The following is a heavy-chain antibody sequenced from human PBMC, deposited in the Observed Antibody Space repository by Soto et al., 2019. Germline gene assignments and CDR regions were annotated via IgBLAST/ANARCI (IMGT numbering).Heavy chain of an antibody. J-gene: IGHJ6*02. CDR1: GGSISSSNW. V-gene: IGHV4-4*02. Sequence: QVQLQESGPGLVKPSGTLSLTCAVSGGSISSSNWWSWVRQPPGKGLEWIGEIYHSGSTNYNPSPRRQVTPSVDQSKNKFPLKLSSVTAADTAVYYCARDGGAAAGYYYGMDVWGQGTTVTVSS. CDR2: IYHSGST. CDR3: ARDGGAAAGYYYGMDV. D-gene: IGHD6-13*01.